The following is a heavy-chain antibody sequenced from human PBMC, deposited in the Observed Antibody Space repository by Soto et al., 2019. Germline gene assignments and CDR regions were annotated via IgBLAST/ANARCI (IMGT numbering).Heavy chain of an antibody. CDR1: GFTFSSYS. CDR2: ISSSSSYI. D-gene: IGHD1-20*01. J-gene: IGHJ6*02. CDR3: ARGRITGTYYYYYGMDV. V-gene: IGHV3-21*01. Sequence: GGSLRLPCAPAGFTFSSYSMNWVRQAPGKGLEWVSSISSSSSYIYYADSVKGRFTISRDTSKNQFSLKLSSVTAADTAVYYCARGRITGTYYYYYGMDVWGQGTTVTVSS.